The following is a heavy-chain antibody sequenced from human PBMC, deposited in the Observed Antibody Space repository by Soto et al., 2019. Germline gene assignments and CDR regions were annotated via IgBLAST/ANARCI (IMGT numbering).Heavy chain of an antibody. CDR3: ARDETGDSYYYYYGMDV. D-gene: IGHD7-27*01. J-gene: IGHJ6*02. CDR2: IIPMFGTA. Sequence: SVKVSCKASGGTFKNFNFNWVRQAPGQGLEWMGGIIPMFGTADYAQRFQGGVTITADDSTSTAYMELSSLRSEDTAVYYCARDETGDSYYYYYGMDVWGQGTKVTVSS. V-gene: IGHV1-69*13. CDR1: GGTFKNFN.